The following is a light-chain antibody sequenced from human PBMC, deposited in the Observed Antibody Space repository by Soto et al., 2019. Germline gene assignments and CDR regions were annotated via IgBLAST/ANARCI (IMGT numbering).Light chain of an antibody. J-gene: IGKJ4*01. CDR3: QQYGSSPLT. CDR1: QSVSSSY. V-gene: IGKV3-20*01. Sequence: VLTQSPGTLSLSPGERATLSCRASQSVSSSYFAWYQQKPGQAPRLLIYGASRRATGIPDRFSGSGSGTDFSLTISRLEPEDFAVYYCQQYGSSPLTFGGGTKVEIK. CDR2: GAS.